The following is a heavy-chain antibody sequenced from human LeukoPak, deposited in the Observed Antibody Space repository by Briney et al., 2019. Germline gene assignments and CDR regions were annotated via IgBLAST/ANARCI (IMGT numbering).Heavy chain of an antibody. V-gene: IGHV1-2*02. D-gene: IGHD4-17*01. CDR2: INPNGGGT. CDR3: ATLYGDYLGSDY. J-gene: IGHJ4*02. CDR1: GYTFTGYY. Sequence: ASVKVSCKASGYTFTGYYMHWVRQAPGQGLEWMGWINPNGGGTNYAQKFQGRVTMTRDTSISTAYMDLSRLSSDDTAVYYCATLYGDYLGSDYWGQGTLVTAAS.